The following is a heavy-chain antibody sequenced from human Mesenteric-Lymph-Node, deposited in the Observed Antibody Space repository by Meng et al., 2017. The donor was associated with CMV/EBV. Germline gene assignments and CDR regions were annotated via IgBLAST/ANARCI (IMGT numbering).Heavy chain of an antibody. V-gene: IGHV4-59*01. Sequence: SETLSLTCTVSGGSISSYYWSWIRQPPGKGLEWIGYIYYSGSTNYNPSLKSRVTISVDTSKNQFSLKLSSVTAADTAVYYCARAGDSSGYYPHWFDPWGQGTLVTVSS. CDR2: IYYSGST. D-gene: IGHD3-22*01. J-gene: IGHJ5*02. CDR1: GGSISSYY. CDR3: ARAGDSSGYYPHWFDP.